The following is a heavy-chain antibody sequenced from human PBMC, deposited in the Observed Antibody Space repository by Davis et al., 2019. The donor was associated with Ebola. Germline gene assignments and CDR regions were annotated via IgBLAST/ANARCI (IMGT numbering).Heavy chain of an antibody. J-gene: IGHJ4*02. Sequence: GESLKISCAASGFAVSSNYMSWVRQAPGKGLEWVSSIYSGGNTFYADSVKGRFTISRDNSKNTLYLQMNSLRAEDTAVYYCAREGKYRDESRTFDYWGQGTLVTVSS. D-gene: IGHD2-2*01. V-gene: IGHV3-53*01. CDR1: GFAVSSNY. CDR2: IYSGGNT. CDR3: AREGKYRDESRTFDY.